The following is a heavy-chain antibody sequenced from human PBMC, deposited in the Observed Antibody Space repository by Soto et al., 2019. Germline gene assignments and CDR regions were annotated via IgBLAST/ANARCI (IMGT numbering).Heavy chain of an antibody. J-gene: IGHJ6*03. CDR2: ISYDGSNK. D-gene: IGHD3-3*01. CDR1: GFTFSSYG. V-gene: IGHV3-30*18. CDR3: AKESGYDFWSGFNYYYYYMDV. Sequence: PGGSLRLSCAASGFTFSSYGMHWVRQAPGKGLEWVAVISYDGSNKYYADSVKGRFTISRDNSKNTLYLQMNSLRAEDTAVYYCAKESGYDFWSGFNYYYYYMDVWGKGTTVTVSS.